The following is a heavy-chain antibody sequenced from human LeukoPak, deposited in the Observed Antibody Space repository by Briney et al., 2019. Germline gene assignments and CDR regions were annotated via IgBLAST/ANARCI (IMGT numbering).Heavy chain of an antibody. D-gene: IGHD3-22*01. CDR3: ARGRDSSETRNDY. CDR2: INHSGST. CDR1: GGSFSGYY. J-gene: IGHJ4*02. V-gene: IGHV4-34*01. Sequence: SETLSLTCAVYGGSFSGYYWSWIRQPPGKGLEWIGEINHSGSTNYNASLKSRVTISVDTSKNQFSLKLSSVTAADTAVYYCARGRDSSETRNDYWGQGTLVTVSS.